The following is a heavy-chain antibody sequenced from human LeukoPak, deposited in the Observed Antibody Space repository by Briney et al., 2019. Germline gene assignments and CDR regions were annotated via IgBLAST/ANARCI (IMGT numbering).Heavy chain of an antibody. Sequence: PSETLSLTCTVSGGSISSYYWSWIRQPPGKGLEWIGYIYYSGSTNYNPSLKSRVTISVDTSKNQLSLKLSSVTAADTAVYYCAGTYYYDSSGYFDYWGQGTLVTVSS. J-gene: IGHJ4*02. CDR2: IYYSGST. V-gene: IGHV4-59*01. CDR3: AGTYYYDSSGYFDY. CDR1: GGSISSYY. D-gene: IGHD3-22*01.